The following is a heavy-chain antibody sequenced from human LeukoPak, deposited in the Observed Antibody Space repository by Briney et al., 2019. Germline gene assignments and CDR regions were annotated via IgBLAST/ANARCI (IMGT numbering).Heavy chain of an antibody. CDR2: ISSSGSTI. J-gene: IGHJ4*02. D-gene: IGHD4-23*01. CDR1: GFTFSSYE. CDR3: ARENVGTLYFDY. V-gene: IGHV3-48*03. Sequence: SGGSLRLSCAASGFTFSSYEMNWVRQAPGKGLEWVSYISSSGSTINYADSVKGRFTISRDNAKNSLYLQMNSLRPEDTAMYYCARENVGTLYFDYWGRGTLVTVSS.